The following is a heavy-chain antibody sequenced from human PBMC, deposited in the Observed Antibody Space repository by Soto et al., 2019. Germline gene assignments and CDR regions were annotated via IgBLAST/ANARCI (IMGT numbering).Heavy chain of an antibody. Sequence: SETLSLTCTVSGGSISSYYWSWIRQPPGKGQEWIGYIYYSGSTNYNPSLKSRVTISVDTSKNQFSLKLSSVTAADTAVYYCARVKVVPAAIIWFDPWGQGTLVTVSS. D-gene: IGHD2-2*02. CDR1: GGSISSYY. V-gene: IGHV4-59*01. CDR2: IYYSGST. J-gene: IGHJ5*02. CDR3: ARVKVVPAAIIWFDP.